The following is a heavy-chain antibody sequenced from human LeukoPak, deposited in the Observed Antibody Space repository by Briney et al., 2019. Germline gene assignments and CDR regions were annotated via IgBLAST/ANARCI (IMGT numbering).Heavy chain of an antibody. D-gene: IGHD6-13*01. J-gene: IGHJ6*02. Sequence: SETLSLTCTVSGGSISSSYYYWGWIRQPPGKGLEWIGSIYYSGSTNYNPSLKSRVTISVDTSKNQFSLKLSSVTAADTAVYYCARGPEGIAAAGRKYYYYGMDVWGQGTTVTVSS. CDR1: GGSISSSYYY. CDR3: ARGPEGIAAAGRKYYYYGMDV. V-gene: IGHV4-39*07. CDR2: IYYSGST.